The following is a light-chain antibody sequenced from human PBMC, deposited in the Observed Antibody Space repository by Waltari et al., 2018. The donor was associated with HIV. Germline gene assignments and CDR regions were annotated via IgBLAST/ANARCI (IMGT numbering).Light chain of an antibody. J-gene: IGLJ2*01. CDR1: LLGRKY. CDR3: YSAADNNISF. CDR2: KDS. V-gene: IGLV3-27*01. Sequence: SFDLTQPSSVSVSPGQTARLTCSGDLLGRKYARWFQQKPGQAPLLVIYKDSERPSGIPERFSGSNSGTTVTLTISGAQVEDEADYYCYSAADNNISFFGGGTKLTVL.